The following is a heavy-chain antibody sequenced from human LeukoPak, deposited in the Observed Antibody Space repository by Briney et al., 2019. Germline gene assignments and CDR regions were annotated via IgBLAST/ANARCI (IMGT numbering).Heavy chain of an antibody. CDR3: ARDGKGRYDFRENDY. CDR2: ISAYNGNS. CDR1: GYNFIIYG. V-gene: IGHV1-18*01. D-gene: IGHD3-3*01. J-gene: IGHJ4*02. Sequence: ASVKVSCKASGYNFIIYGITWVRQAPGQGLEWMGWISAYNGNSNHAENLQGRVTMTTDTSTSTAYLELRSLRSDDTAVYYCARDGKGRYDFRENDYWGQGTLVTVSS.